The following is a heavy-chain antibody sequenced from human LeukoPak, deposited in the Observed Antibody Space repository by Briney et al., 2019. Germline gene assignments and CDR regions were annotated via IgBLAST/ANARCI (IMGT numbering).Heavy chain of an antibody. D-gene: IGHD1-26*01. J-gene: IGHJ3*02. CDR1: GGSFSGYY. Sequence: PSETLSLTCAVYGGSFSGYYWSSIRQPPGKGLEWIGEINHSGSTNYNPSLKSRVTISVDTSKNQFSLKLSSVTAADTAVYYCARDPLYSGSYAARNAFDIWGQGTMVTVSS. CDR3: ARDPLYSGSYAARNAFDI. CDR2: INHSGST. V-gene: IGHV4-34*01.